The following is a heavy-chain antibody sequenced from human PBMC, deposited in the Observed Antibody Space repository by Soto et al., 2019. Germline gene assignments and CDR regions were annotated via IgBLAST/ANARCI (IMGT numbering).Heavy chain of an antibody. CDR3: ASGVPLYSGYPPRCW. D-gene: IGHD5-12*01. J-gene: IGHJ4*02. Sequence: GGSLRLSCAASGFTFSSYSMNWVRQAPGKGLEWVSSISSSSSYIYYADSVKGRFTISRDNAKNSLYLQMNSLRAEDTAVYYCASGVPLYSGYPPRCWWGQGTLVTVSS. CDR1: GFTFSSYS. V-gene: IGHV3-21*01. CDR2: ISSSSSYI.